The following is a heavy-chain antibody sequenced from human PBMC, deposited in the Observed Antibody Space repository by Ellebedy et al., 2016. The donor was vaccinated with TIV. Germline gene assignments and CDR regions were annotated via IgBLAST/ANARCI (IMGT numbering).Heavy chain of an antibody. CDR3: ARGGVGRYCTNGVCLQALDY. Sequence: ASVKVSCKVSGYTLTELSMHWVRQAPGKGLEWMGGFDPEDGETIYAQKFQGRVTITRDTSASTAYMELSSLRSEDTTVYYCARGGVGRYCTNGVCLQALDYWGQGTLVTVSS. V-gene: IGHV1-24*01. CDR2: FDPEDGET. D-gene: IGHD2-8*01. J-gene: IGHJ4*02. CDR1: GYTLTELS.